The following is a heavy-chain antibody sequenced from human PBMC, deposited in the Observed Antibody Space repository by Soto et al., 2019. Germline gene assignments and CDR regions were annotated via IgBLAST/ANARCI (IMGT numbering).Heavy chain of an antibody. CDR3: ARDRVGPYSSSWYVPFDY. Sequence: LSLTCTVSGGSISSGGYYWSWIRQHPGKGLEWIGYIYYSGSTYYNPSLKSRVTISVDTSKNQFSLKLSSVTAADTAVYYCARDRVGPYSSSWYVPFDYWGQGTLVTVSS. D-gene: IGHD6-13*01. J-gene: IGHJ4*02. CDR2: IYYSGST. V-gene: IGHV4-31*03. CDR1: GGSISSGGYY.